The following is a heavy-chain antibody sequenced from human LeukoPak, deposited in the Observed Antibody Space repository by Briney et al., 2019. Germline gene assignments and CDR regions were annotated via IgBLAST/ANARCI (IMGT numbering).Heavy chain of an antibody. V-gene: IGHV3-53*01. CDR1: GFTVSSNY. J-gene: IGHJ4*02. CDR2: IYSGGST. D-gene: IGHD3-9*01. CDR3: AKSHVSTATGTGRYFGY. Sequence: GGSLRLSCAASGFTVSSNYMSWVRQAPGKGLEWVSVIYSGGSTYYADSVKGRFTISRDNSKNTLYLQMNSLRAEDTAVYYCAKSHVSTATGTGRYFGYWGQGTLVTVSS.